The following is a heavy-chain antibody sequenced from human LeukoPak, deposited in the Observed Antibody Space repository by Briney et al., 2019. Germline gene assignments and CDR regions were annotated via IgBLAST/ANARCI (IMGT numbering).Heavy chain of an antibody. CDR3: ARERDLGYCSSTSCYVLDY. J-gene: IGHJ4*02. Sequence: SVKVSCKASGGTFSSYAISWVRQAPGQGLEWTGRIIPILGIANYAQKFQGRVTITADKSTSTAYMELSSLRSEDTAVYYCARERDLGYCSSTSCYVLDYWGQGTLVTVSS. V-gene: IGHV1-69*04. D-gene: IGHD2-2*01. CDR2: IIPILGIA. CDR1: GGTFSSYA.